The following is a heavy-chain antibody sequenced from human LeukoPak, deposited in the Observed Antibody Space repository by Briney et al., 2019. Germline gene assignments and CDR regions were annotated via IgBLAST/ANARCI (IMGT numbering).Heavy chain of an antibody. CDR3: ARALSSIAARYYYYYGMDV. CDR2: ISSSGSTI. CDR1: GFTFSSYE. J-gene: IGHJ6*02. D-gene: IGHD6-6*01. Sequence: GGSLRLSCAASGFTFSSYEMNWVRQAPGKGLEWVSHISSSGSTIYYADSVKGRFTISRDNAKNSLYLQMNSLRAEDTAVYYCARALSSIAARYYYYYGMDVWGQGTTVTVSS. V-gene: IGHV3-48*03.